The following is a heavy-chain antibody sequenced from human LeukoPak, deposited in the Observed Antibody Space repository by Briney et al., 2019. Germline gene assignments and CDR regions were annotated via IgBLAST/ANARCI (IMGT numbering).Heavy chain of an antibody. CDR2: ISGRGAGT. D-gene: IGHD4/OR15-4a*01. CDR3: ARRAGAYSHPYDY. Sequence: GGTPRLSCAASGFTFSSYGMSWVRQAPGKGLEWVSGISGRGAGTYYADSVKGRFTISRDNSKNTLYLQMNSLRAEDTAVYYCARRAGAYSHPYDYWGQGTLVTVSS. CDR1: GFTFSSYG. V-gene: IGHV3-23*01. J-gene: IGHJ4*02.